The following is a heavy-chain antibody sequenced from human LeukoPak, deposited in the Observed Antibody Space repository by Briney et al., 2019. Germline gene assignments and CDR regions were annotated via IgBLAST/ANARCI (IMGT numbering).Heavy chain of an antibody. CDR2: INHSGST. Sequence: SETLSLTCAVYGGSFSGYYWSWIRQPPGKGLEWIGEINHSGSTNYNPSLKSRVTISVDTSKNQFSPKLSSVTAADTAVYYCARGRIAGDSSGYYYVGYYYYYYMDVWGKGTTVTVSS. V-gene: IGHV4-34*01. CDR3: ARGRIAGDSSGYYYVGYYYYYYMDV. J-gene: IGHJ6*03. CDR1: GGSFSGYY. D-gene: IGHD3-22*01.